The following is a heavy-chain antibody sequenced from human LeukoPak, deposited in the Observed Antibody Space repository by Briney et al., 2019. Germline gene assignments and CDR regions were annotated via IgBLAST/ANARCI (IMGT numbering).Heavy chain of an antibody. CDR2: VYYTGGSGGT. CDR1: GGSISSGDYY. CDR3: ARGDNTTGYYEPLDY. Sequence: PSETLSLTCTVSGGSISSGDYYWSWIRQPPGKGLEWIGFVYYTGGSGGTNYNPSLNGRVTISVDTSKNHFSLNLSSVTAADTAVYYCARGDNTTGYYEPLDYLGQGTLVTVSS. V-gene: IGHV4-61*03. J-gene: IGHJ4*02. D-gene: IGHD3-22*01.